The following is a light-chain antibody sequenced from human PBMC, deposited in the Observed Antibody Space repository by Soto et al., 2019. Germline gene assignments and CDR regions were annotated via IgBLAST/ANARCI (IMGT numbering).Light chain of an antibody. V-gene: IGKV3-11*01. CDR2: FAS. J-gene: IGKJ1*01. CDR1: HSVGSL. CDR3: QQRSAWPWT. Sequence: EVVMRQSPATLSLSPGDRATLSCRASHSVGSLLAWYQQKPGQAPRLLIYFASNRATGIPPRFSGSGSGTDFTLTIDSLEPEDFALFYCQQRSAWPWTFGQGTKVDIK.